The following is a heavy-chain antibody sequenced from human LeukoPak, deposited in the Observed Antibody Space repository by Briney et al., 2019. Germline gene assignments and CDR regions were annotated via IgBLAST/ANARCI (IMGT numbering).Heavy chain of an antibody. CDR1: GFTFSDYY. D-gene: IGHD5-24*01. CDR3: ARETPRRGETRDGYR. J-gene: IGHJ4*02. V-gene: IGHV3-11*04. CDR2: ISSSGSTI. Sequence: GGSLRLSCAASGFTFSDYYMSWIRQAPGKGLEWVSYISSSGSTIYYADSVKGRFTISRDNPKNLLFPQINSLRVEDTAVYYCARETPRRGETRDGYRWGQGTVVTVSS.